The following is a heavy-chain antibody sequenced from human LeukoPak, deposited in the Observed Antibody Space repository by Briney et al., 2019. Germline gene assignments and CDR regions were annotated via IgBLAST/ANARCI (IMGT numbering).Heavy chain of an antibody. Sequence: ASVKVSCKASGYTFTSYYMQWVRQAPGQGLEWMGIINPSGGSTSYAQKFQGRVTMTRDTSTSTVYMELNSLRSEDTAVYYRARDPGYDILTGYYDLWGQGTMVTVSS. CDR3: ARDPGYDILTGYYDL. V-gene: IGHV1-46*03. J-gene: IGHJ3*01. CDR1: GYTFTSYY. CDR2: INPSGGST. D-gene: IGHD3-9*01.